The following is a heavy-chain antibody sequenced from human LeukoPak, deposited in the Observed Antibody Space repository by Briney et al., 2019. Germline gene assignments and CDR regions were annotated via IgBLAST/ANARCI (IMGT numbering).Heavy chain of an antibody. CDR1: GGSISSYY. CDR3: AAQLWFGELLEDY. CDR2: IYYSGST. D-gene: IGHD3-10*01. V-gene: IGHV4-59*01. Sequence: PSETLSLTCTVSGGSISSYYWCWIRQPPGKGLEWIGYIYYSGSTNYNPSLKSRVTISVDTSKNQFSLKLSSVTAADTAVYYCAAQLWFGELLEDYWGQGTLVTVSS. J-gene: IGHJ4*02.